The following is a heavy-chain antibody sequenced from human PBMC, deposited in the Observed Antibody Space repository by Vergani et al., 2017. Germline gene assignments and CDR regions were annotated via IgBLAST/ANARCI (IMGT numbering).Heavy chain of an antibody. D-gene: IGHD3-9*01. CDR3: ARSPPDILTGRPIRGMDV. CDR1: GGTFSSYA. V-gene: IGHV1-69*12. J-gene: IGHJ6*02. Sequence: QVQLVQSGAEVKKPGSSVKVSCKASGGTFSSYAISWVRQAPGQGLEWMGGIIPIFGTANYAQKFQGRVTITADESTSTAYMELSSLRSEDTAVYYCARSPPDILTGRPIRGMDVWGQGTTVTVSS. CDR2: IIPIFGTA.